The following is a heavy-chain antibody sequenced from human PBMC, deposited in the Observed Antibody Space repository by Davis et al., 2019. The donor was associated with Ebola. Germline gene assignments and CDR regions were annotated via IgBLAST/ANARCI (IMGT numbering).Heavy chain of an antibody. D-gene: IGHD6-19*01. CDR2: INHSGST. Sequence: PSETLSLTCAVYGGSFSGYYWSWIRQSPGKGLEWIGEINHSGSTNYNPSLKSRVTISVDTSKNQFSLKLSSVTAADTAVYYCARWYSSGWYDYYYMDVWGKGTTVTVSS. CDR3: ARWYSSGWYDYYYMDV. J-gene: IGHJ6*03. V-gene: IGHV4-34*01. CDR1: GGSFSGYY.